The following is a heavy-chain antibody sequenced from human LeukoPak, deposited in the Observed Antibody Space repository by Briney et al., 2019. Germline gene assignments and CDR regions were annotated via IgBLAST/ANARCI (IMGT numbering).Heavy chain of an antibody. D-gene: IGHD2-2*01. Sequence: PGGSLRLSCAASGFTFSSYSMNWVRQAPGKGLEWVSSISSSSSYIYYADSVKGRFTISRDNAKNSLYLQMNSLRAEDTAVYYCAKSIVVVPAAIATGPPRANYYYYYMDVWGKGTTVTVSS. CDR1: GFTFSSYS. V-gene: IGHV3-21*01. CDR2: ISSSSSYI. CDR3: AKSIVVVPAAIATGPPRANYYYYYMDV. J-gene: IGHJ6*03.